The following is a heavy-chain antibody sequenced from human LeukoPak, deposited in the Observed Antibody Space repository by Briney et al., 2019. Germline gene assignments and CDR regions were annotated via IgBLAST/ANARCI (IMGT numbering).Heavy chain of an antibody. V-gene: IGHV3-23*01. CDR1: GFTFSSYA. Sequence: GGSLRLSCAASGFTFSSYAMSWVRQAPGKGLEWVSAISGSGGSTYYADSVKGRFTISRDNSKNTLYLQMNSLRAEDTAVYYCAKDTLQWLRENWFDPWGQGTLVTVSS. CDR3: AKDTLQWLRENWFDP. J-gene: IGHJ5*02. CDR2: ISGSGGST. D-gene: IGHD6-19*01.